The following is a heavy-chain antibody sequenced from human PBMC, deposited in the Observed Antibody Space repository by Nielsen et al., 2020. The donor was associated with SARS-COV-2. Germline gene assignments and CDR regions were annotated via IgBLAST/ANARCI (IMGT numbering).Heavy chain of an antibody. V-gene: IGHV3-30*04. CDR2: ISHDGNTL. D-gene: IGHD6-6*01. CDR1: GFTCSTFA. Sequence: GGSLRLSCAASGFTCSTFAMHWVRQAPGKGLEWVAIISHDGNTLYNVGSVKGRFTISRDNSKDTLYLQMNSLRLEDTAVYYCAREGPDSSSSYFDYWGQGTLVTVSS. CDR3: AREGPDSSSSYFDY. J-gene: IGHJ4*02.